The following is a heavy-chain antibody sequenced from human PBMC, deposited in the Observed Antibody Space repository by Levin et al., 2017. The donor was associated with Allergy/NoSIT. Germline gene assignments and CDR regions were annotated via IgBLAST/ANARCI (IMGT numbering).Heavy chain of an antibody. D-gene: IGHD5-24*01. Sequence: ASVKVSCKASGYIFTNYYIHWVRQAPGQGPEWMGCIVPNSGGTNYVQKFQGRVTMTRDTSINTAYMELSSLTSDDTAMYYCARERDGFDYWGQGTLVTVSS. J-gene: IGHJ4*02. V-gene: IGHV1-2*02. CDR3: ARERDGFDY. CDR1: GYIFTNYY. CDR2: IVPNSGGT.